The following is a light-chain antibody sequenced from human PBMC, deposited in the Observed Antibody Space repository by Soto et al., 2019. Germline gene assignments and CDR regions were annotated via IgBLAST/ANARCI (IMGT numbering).Light chain of an antibody. CDR3: QQYNNWPPVT. CDR1: QSVSSN. J-gene: IGKJ5*01. CDR2: GAS. Sequence: EIVMTQSPVTLSVSPGERVTLSCRASQSVSSNLGWDQQKSGQAPRLLIYGASTRVTGIPARFSGSGSGTEFTLTISSLQYEDFAIYYCQQYNNWPPVTFGQGTRLEIK. V-gene: IGKV3-15*01.